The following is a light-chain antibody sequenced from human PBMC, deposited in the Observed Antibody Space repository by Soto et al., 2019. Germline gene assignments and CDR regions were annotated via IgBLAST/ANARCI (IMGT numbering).Light chain of an antibody. J-gene: IGKJ4*01. CDR1: QAITNY. CDR3: QQYHAYPLT. CDR2: AAS. Sequence: DIQMAQSPSSLSASVGDTVTITCRASQAITNYYLAWFQHKPGKAPKALIYAASSLQRGVPSKFSGSGSGTDFTLTISSLQPEDSATYYFQQYHAYPLTFGGGTKLEIK. V-gene: IGKV1-16*02.